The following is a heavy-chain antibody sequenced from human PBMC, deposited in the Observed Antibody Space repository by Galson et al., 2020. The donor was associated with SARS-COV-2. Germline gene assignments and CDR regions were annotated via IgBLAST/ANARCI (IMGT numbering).Heavy chain of an antibody. Sequence: GESLKISCAASGFTFSSYAMHWVRQAPGKGLEWVAVILYDGSNKYYADSVKGRFTISRDNSKNTLYLQMNSLRAEDTAVYYCARNSYGNAFDIWGQGTMVTVSS. CDR2: ILYDGSNK. V-gene: IGHV3-30*04. CDR3: ARNSYGNAFDI. CDR1: GFTFSSYA. D-gene: IGHD5-18*01. J-gene: IGHJ3*02.